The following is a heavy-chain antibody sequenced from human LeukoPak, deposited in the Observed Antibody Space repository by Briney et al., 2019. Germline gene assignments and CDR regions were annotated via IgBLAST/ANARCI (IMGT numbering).Heavy chain of an antibody. V-gene: IGHV3-11*04. D-gene: IGHD3-16*01. J-gene: IGHJ4*02. CDR3: ARDIYMGVTYVWGSPAY. Sequence: PGGSLRLSCAASGFIFSDYYMSWVRQAPGKGLEWLSYIDLSGNVKYYVDSVKGRFTISRDNSKNTLYLEMNSLRPEDTAVYYCARDIYMGVTYVWGSPAYWGQGTLVTVSS. CDR2: IDLSGNVK. CDR1: GFIFSDYY.